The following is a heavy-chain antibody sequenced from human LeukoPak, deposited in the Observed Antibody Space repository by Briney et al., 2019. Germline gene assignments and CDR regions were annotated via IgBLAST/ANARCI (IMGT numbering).Heavy chain of an antibody. D-gene: IGHD2-2*01. CDR2: IDYSGST. CDR1: GGSISSSSYY. CDR3: ARQQGGYCSSTSCYFYGMDV. Sequence: SETLSLSCTVSGGSISSSSYYWGWIRQPPGKGLEWIRSIDYSGSTYYNPSLKSRVTISVDTSKNQFSLKLSSVTAADTAVYYCARQQGGYCSSTSCYFYGMDVWGQGTTVTVSS. J-gene: IGHJ6*02. V-gene: IGHV4-39*01.